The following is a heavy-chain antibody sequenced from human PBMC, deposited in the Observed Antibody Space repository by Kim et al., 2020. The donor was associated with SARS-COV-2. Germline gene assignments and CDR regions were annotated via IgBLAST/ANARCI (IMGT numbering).Heavy chain of an antibody. J-gene: IGHJ4*02. Sequence: SETLSLTCTVSGGSISSGTYYWSWIRQSAGKGLECIGRIYTSGSTNYNPSLKSRVTISVDTSKNQFSLKLSSVTAADTAIYYCARAYISSSTDHFDYWGQGTLVTVSS. CDR1: GGSISSGTYY. V-gene: IGHV4-61*02. CDR3: ARAYISSSTDHFDY. CDR2: IYTSGST. D-gene: IGHD6-6*01.